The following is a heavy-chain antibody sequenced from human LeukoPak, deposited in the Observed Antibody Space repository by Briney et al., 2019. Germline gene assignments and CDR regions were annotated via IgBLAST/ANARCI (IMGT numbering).Heavy chain of an antibody. CDR1: GFTVSSNY. D-gene: IGHD3-3*01. Sequence: GGSLRLSCAASGFTVSSNYMSWVRQAPGKGLEWVSVIYSGGSTYYADSVKGRFTISRDNSKNTLYLQMNSLRAEDTAVYYCARGVLSGLYPYFDYWGQGTLVTVSS. J-gene: IGHJ4*02. CDR3: ARGVLSGLYPYFDY. V-gene: IGHV3-53*01. CDR2: IYSGGST.